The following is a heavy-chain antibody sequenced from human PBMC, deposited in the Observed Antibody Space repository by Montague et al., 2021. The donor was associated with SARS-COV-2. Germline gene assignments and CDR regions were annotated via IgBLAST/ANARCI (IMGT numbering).Heavy chain of an antibody. CDR1: GGSISSYY. Sequence: SETLSLTCTVSGGSISSYYWNWIRQTPEKALEWLGNIYTSGYTKYNPSVKSRVTISLDTSKNEISLKLTSVTATDTAVYYCAREGGRSGYLDYWGQGILATVSS. CDR3: AREGGRSGYLDY. V-gene: IGHV4-4*08. CDR2: IYTSGYT. J-gene: IGHJ4*02. D-gene: IGHD3-10*01.